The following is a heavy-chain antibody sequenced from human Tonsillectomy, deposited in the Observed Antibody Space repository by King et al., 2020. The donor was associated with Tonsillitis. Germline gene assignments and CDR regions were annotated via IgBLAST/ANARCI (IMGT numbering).Heavy chain of an antibody. D-gene: IGHD3-10*01. CDR1: GFTFSDYY. CDR2: IGSSGSTI. V-gene: IGHV3-11*01. J-gene: IGHJ6*02. Sequence: VQLVESGGGLVRPGGSLRLSCAASGFTFSDYYMSWIRQAPGKGLEWVSYIGSSGSTIYYADSVKGRFTISRDNAKNSLVLQMNSLRADDTAEYYCARDLYHGSGTDFDEDGNYYYGMDVWGQGTTVTISS. CDR3: ARDLYHGSGTDFDEDGNYYYGMDV.